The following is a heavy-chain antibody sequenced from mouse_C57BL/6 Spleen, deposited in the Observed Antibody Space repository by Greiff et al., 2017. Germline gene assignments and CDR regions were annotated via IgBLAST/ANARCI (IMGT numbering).Heavy chain of an antibody. CDR3: ARDSNYYFDY. V-gene: IGHV1-4*01. J-gene: IGHJ2*01. CDR1: GYTFTSYT. D-gene: IGHD2-5*01. CDR2: INPSSGYT. Sequence: VQLQESGAELARPGASVKMSCKASGYTFTSYTMHWIKQRPGQGLEWIGYINPSSGYTKYNQKFKDKATLTADKSSSTAYMQLSSLTSEESAVYYCARDSNYYFDYWGQGTTLTVSS.